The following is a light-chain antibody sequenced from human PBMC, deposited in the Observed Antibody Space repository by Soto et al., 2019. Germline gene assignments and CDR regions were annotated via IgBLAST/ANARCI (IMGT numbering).Light chain of an antibody. J-gene: IGKJ3*01. V-gene: IGKV3-20*01. CDR3: QQYGSSPLT. Sequence: LTQSPSSLSASVGDRVTITCRASQGISSSYLAWYQQKPGQAPRLLIYGASSRATGIPDRFSGSGSGTDFTLTISRLEPEDFAVYYCQQYGSSPLTFGPGTKVDIK. CDR2: GAS. CDR1: QGISSSY.